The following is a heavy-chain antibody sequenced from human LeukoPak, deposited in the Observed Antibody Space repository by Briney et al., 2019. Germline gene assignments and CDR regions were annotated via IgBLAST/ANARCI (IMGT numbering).Heavy chain of an antibody. CDR2: IYYSGST. CDR1: GGSISSSSYY. J-gene: IGHJ3*02. Sequence: SETLSLTCNVPGGSISSSSYYWGWIRQPPGKGLEWIGSIYYSGSTYYNPSLKSRVTISVDTSKNQFSLKLSSVTAADTAVYYCARRDRVGAFDIWGQGTMVTVSS. V-gene: IGHV4-39*01. CDR3: ARRDRVGAFDI. D-gene: IGHD3-22*01.